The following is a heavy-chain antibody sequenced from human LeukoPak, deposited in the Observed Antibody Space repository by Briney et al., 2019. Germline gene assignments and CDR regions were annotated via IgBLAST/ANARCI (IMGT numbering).Heavy chain of an antibody. CDR3: AREHAYYYDSSGTALTAEIKYYFDY. J-gene: IGHJ4*02. Sequence: GGSLRLSCATSGFSFSSYAMSWVRQAPGKGLEWVSAMSSSDDGRYYAASVRGRFTISRDTSRSTLYLQMNSLRDEDTAVYYCAREHAYYYDSSGTALTAEIKYYFDYWGQGTLVTVSS. CDR2: MSSSDDGR. CDR1: GFSFSSYA. D-gene: IGHD3-22*01. V-gene: IGHV3-23*01.